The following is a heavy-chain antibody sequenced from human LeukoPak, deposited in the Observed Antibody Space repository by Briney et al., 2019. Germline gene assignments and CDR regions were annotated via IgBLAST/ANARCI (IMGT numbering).Heavy chain of an antibody. J-gene: IGHJ1*01. Sequence: SETLSLTCAVYGGSFSGYYWSWIRQPPGKGLEWIGEINHSGSTNYNPSLKSRVTISVDTPKNQFSLKLSSVTAADTAVYYCARYCSGGSCYGYFQHWGQGTLVTVSS. D-gene: IGHD2-15*01. CDR3: ARYCSGGSCYGYFQH. CDR1: GGSFSGYY. V-gene: IGHV4-34*01. CDR2: INHSGST.